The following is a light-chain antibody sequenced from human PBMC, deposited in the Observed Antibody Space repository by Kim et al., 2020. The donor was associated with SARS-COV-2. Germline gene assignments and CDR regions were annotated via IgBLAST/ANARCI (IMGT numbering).Light chain of an antibody. Sequence: EIVMTQSPGTLSVSPGERATLSCRASQSVTSNLAWYQQKPGQAPRLLIYGASTRATGIPARFSGSGSGTEFTLTISSLQSEDFAVYYCQEYNNWPQLTFGQGTRLEIK. CDR1: QSVTSN. CDR2: GAS. V-gene: IGKV3-15*01. CDR3: QEYNNWPQLT. J-gene: IGKJ5*01.